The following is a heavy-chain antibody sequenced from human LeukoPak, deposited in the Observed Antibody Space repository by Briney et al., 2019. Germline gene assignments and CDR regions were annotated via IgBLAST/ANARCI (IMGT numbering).Heavy chain of an antibody. D-gene: IGHD6-6*01. J-gene: IGHJ4*02. V-gene: IGHV3-48*03. CDR2: ISSSGSTI. Sequence: GGSLRLSCAASGFTFSSYEMNWVREAPGKGLEWVSYISSSGSTIFYADSVKGRFTISRDNAKNSLYLQMNSLRAEDTAVYYCARLYSSSSGLRASDYWGQGTLVTVSS. CDR1: GFTFSSYE. CDR3: ARLYSSSSGLRASDY.